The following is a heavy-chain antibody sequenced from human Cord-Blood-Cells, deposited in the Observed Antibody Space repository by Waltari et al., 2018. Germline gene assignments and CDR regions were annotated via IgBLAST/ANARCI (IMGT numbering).Heavy chain of an antibody. CDR2: ISSSGSTI. D-gene: IGHD3-10*01. J-gene: IGHJ4*02. Sequence: EVQLVESGGGLVQTGGSLRLSCAASGVTLSSYEMNWVRQAPGKGLEWVSYISSSGSTIYYADSVKGRFTISRDNAKNSLYLQMNSLRAEDTAVYYCARDGVLLWFGELFDYWGQGTLVTVSS. CDR3: ARDGVLLWFGELFDY. CDR1: GVTLSSYE. V-gene: IGHV3-48*03.